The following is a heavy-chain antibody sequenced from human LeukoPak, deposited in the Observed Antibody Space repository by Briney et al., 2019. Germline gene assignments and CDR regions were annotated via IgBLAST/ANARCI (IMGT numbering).Heavy chain of an antibody. CDR3: ARRFDSTLSQYYYMDV. Sequence: PSETLSLTCTVSGGSISSHYWSWIRQPPGKGLEWIGYIYYSGSTNYNPSLKSRVTISVDTSKNQFSLKLSSVTAADTAVYYCARRFDSTLSQYYYMDVWGKGTTVTVSS. D-gene: IGHD3-22*01. CDR1: GGSISSHY. CDR2: IYYSGST. J-gene: IGHJ6*03. V-gene: IGHV4-59*08.